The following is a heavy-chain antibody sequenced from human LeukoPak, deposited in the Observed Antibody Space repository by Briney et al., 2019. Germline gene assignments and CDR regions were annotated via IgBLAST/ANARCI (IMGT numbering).Heavy chain of an antibody. D-gene: IGHD2-2*01. CDR3: ARYPRGYVVPAAEDAFDI. CDR2: IIPIFGTA. V-gene: IGHV1-69*13. J-gene: IGHJ3*02. CDR1: GGTFSSYS. Sequence: ASVKVSCKASGGTFSSYSISWVRPAPGHGLEWMGGIIPIFGTANYAQKFQGRVTITADESTSTAYMELSSLRSEDTAVYYCARYPRGYVVPAAEDAFDIWGQGTMVTVSS.